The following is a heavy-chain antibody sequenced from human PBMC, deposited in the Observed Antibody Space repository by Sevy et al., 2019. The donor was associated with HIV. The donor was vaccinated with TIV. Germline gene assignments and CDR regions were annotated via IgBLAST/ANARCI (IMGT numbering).Heavy chain of an antibody. V-gene: IGHV3-48*02. J-gene: IGHJ4*02. Sequence: GGSLRLSCAASGFSFSTSGMNWVRQAPGKGLEWVSYIGGTTSTMYYADSVKGRFTISRDNARNSLYLQMNSLRDEDTAVYYCAVPKVTGTTTMFDYWGQGTLVTVSS. D-gene: IGHD1-7*01. CDR1: GFSFSTSG. CDR2: IGGTTSTM. CDR3: AVPKVTGTTTMFDY.